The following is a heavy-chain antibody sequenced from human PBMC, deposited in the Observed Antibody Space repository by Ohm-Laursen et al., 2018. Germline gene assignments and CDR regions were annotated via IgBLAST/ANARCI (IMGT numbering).Heavy chain of an antibody. D-gene: IGHD2-15*01. Sequence: GTLSLTCVVYGGFFSGYYWSWIRQPPGKGLEWIGYIYYSGSTNYNPSLKSRVIISLDTSKNQFSLKVTSVTAADTAVYYCARAHCSGGSCYHRPYSWFDPWGQGTLVTVSS. CDR3: ARAHCSGGSCYHRPYSWFDP. V-gene: IGHV4-59*01. CDR1: GGFFSGYY. J-gene: IGHJ5*02. CDR2: IYYSGST.